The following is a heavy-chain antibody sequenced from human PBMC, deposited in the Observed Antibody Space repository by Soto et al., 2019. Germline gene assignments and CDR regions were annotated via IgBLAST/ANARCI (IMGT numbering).Heavy chain of an antibody. D-gene: IGHD6-6*01. CDR2: ISSSGSTI. CDR3: AREYSSSSFNYYGMDV. CDR1: GFTFSSYE. J-gene: IGHJ6*02. Sequence: GGSLRLSCAASGFTFSSYEMNWVRQAPGKGLGWVSYISSSGSTIYYADSVKGRFTISRDNAKNSLYLQMNSLRAEDTAVYYCAREYSSSSFNYYGMDVWGQGTTVTVSS. V-gene: IGHV3-48*03.